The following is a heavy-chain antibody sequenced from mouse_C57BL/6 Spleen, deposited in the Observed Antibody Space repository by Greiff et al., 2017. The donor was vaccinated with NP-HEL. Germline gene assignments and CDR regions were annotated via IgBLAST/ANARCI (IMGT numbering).Heavy chain of an antibody. CDR3: ARNIDPYYYGSSYAMDY. J-gene: IGHJ4*01. V-gene: IGHV2-9-1*01. CDR2: IWTGGGT. Sequence: QVQLKESGPGLVAPSQSLSITCTVSGFSLTSYAISWVRQPPGKGLEWLGVIWTGGGTNYNSALKSRLSISKDNSKSQVFLKMNSLQTDDTARYYCARNIDPYYYGSSYAMDYWGQGTSVTVSS. D-gene: IGHD1-1*01. CDR1: GFSLTSYA.